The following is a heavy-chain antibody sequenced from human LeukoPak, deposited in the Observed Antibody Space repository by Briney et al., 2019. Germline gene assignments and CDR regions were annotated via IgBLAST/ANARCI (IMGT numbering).Heavy chain of an antibody. Sequence: ASVKVPCKASGYTFTSYYMHWVRQAPGQGLEWMGIINPSGGSTSYAQKFQGRVTMTRDTSTSTVYMELSSLRSEDTAVYYCARDGTNCSSTSCYNDWFDPWGQGTLVTVSS. CDR1: GYTFTSYY. CDR3: ARDGTNCSSTSCYNDWFDP. D-gene: IGHD2-2*02. J-gene: IGHJ5*02. V-gene: IGHV1-46*01. CDR2: INPSGGST.